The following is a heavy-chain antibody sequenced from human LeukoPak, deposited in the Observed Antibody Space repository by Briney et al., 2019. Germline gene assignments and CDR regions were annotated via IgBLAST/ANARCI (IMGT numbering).Heavy chain of an antibody. CDR3: ARDRPGDSSGYGFDY. D-gene: IGHD3-22*01. V-gene: IGHV3-48*03. CDR1: GFTFSSHE. J-gene: IGHJ4*02. CDR2: ISSSGSNI. Sequence: PGGSLRLSCVASGFTFSSHETNWVRQAPGKGLEWVSYISSSGSNIYYADSVKGRFTISRDNAKSSLYLQMNSLRAEDTAVYYCARDRPGDSSGYGFDYWGQGTLVTVSS.